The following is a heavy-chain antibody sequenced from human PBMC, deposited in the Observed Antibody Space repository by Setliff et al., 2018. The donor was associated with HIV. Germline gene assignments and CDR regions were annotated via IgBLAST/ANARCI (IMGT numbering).Heavy chain of an antibody. CDR1: GYTFTDYA. V-gene: IGHV1-3*01. Sequence: KVSCKTSGYTFTDYAMHWVRQAPGQRLEWMGWINAGNGNTKYSQKFQGRVTITRDTSASTAYMELSSLRSEDTAVYYCARGFSVYSSSDPLLNWFDPWGQGTLVTVSS. J-gene: IGHJ5*02. D-gene: IGHD6-6*01. CDR2: INAGNGNT. CDR3: ARGFSVYSSSDPLLNWFDP.